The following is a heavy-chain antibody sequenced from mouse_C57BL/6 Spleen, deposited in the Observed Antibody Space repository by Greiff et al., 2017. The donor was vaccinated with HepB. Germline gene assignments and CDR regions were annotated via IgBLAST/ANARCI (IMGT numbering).Heavy chain of an antibody. J-gene: IGHJ3*01. V-gene: IGHV1-53*01. Sequence: VKLQQPGTELVKPGASVKLSCKASGYTFTSYWMHWVKQRPGQGLEWIGNINPSNGGTNYNEKFKSKATLTVDKSSSTAYMQLSSLTSEDSAVYYCARSGTGTAWFAYWGQGTLVTVSA. CDR2: INPSNGGT. D-gene: IGHD4-1*01. CDR3: ARSGTGTAWFAY. CDR1: GYTFTSYW.